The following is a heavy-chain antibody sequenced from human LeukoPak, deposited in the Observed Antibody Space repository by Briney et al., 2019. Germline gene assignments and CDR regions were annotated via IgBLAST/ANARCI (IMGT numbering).Heavy chain of an antibody. CDR2: INPNSGGT. CDR1: GYTFIDYY. CDR3: TRAYTGFEAFDY. Sequence: ASVTVSFKSSGYTFIDYYLHWVRQAPGQGLEWMGWINPNSGGTNYAQRFQVRVTMTRDTSISTAYMELSRLRSDDTAVYYCTRAYTGFEAFDYWGQGTLVTVSS. V-gene: IGHV1-2*02. D-gene: IGHD5-12*01. J-gene: IGHJ4*02.